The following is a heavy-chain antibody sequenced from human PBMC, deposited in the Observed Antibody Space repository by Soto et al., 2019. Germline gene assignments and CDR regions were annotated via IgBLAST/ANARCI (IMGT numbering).Heavy chain of an antibody. CDR2: IWFDGSNK. CDR1: GFTFSNCG. CDR3: ARSLYGGPFDD. J-gene: IGHJ4*02. V-gene: IGHV3-33*01. Sequence: PGGSLRLSCAASGFTFSNCGMHWVRQAPGKGLEWLALIWFDGSNKYYIDSVQGRFTISRDNSKNTLYLQMNSLRAEDTAVYYCARSLYGGPFDDWGQGSLVTVSS. D-gene: IGHD4-17*01.